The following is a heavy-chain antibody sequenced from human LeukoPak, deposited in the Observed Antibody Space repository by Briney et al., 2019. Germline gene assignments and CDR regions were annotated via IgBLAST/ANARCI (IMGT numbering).Heavy chain of an antibody. D-gene: IGHD3-3*01. CDR2: ISGSGGST. CDR3: AREEHDFWSGSQYYFDY. CDR1: GFTFSSYA. V-gene: IGHV3-23*01. Sequence: PGGSLRLSRAASGFTFSSYAMSWVRQAPGKGLEWVSAISGSGGSTYYADSVKGRFTISRDNSKNTLYLQMNSLRAEDTAVYYCAREEHDFWSGSQYYFDYWGQGTLVTVSS. J-gene: IGHJ4*02.